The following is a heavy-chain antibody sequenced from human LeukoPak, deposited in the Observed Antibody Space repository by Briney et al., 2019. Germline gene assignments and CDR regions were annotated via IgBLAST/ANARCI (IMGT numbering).Heavy chain of an antibody. J-gene: IGHJ4*02. Sequence: KPSETLSLTCTVSGGSISSNYWSWIRQPPGRGLEWIGSISYGGSTYYSPSLESRVTISVDTSKNQFSLKLSSVTAADTAVYYCARQALWFFDHWGQGTLVTVSP. CDR1: GGSISSNY. V-gene: IGHV4-39*01. CDR3: ARQALWFFDH. CDR2: ISYGGST. D-gene: IGHD2-21*01.